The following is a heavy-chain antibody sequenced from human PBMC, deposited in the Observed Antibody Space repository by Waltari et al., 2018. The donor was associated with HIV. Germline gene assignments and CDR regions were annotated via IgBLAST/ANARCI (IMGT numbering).Heavy chain of an antibody. CDR1: GFPFSRSW. D-gene: IGHD5-18*01. J-gene: IGHJ4*02. CDR3: ARDGKLAKYSCDY. V-gene: IGHV3-7*01. CDR2: IKEDGSEK. Sequence: EVQLVESGGGLVQPGGSLRLSCSASGFPFSRSWMSWVRQAQGKGLEWVANIKEDGSEKYYVDSVKGRFTISRDNAKNSLHLQMNSLRVDDTAVYYCARDGKLAKYSCDYWGQGTLVTVSS.